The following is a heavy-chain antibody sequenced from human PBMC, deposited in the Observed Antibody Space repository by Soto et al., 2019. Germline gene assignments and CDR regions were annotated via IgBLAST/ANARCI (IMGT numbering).Heavy chain of an antibody. J-gene: IGHJ4*02. D-gene: IGHD6-19*01. CDR1: GFTFSSYG. CDR3: ARDRDPGQWLTTNYFDY. V-gene: IGHV3-33*01. CDR2: IWYHGSNK. Sequence: QVQLVESGGGVVQPGRSLRLSCAASGFTFSSYGMHWVRQAPGKGLEWVAVIWYHGSNKYYADSVKGRFTISRDNSKNALYLQMNSLRAEDTAVYYCARDRDPGQWLTTNYFDYWGQGTLVTVSS.